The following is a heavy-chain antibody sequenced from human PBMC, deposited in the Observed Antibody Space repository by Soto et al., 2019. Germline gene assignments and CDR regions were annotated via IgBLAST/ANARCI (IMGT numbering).Heavy chain of an antibody. V-gene: IGHV3-7*03. J-gene: IGHJ4*02. D-gene: IGHD1-26*01. CDR2: MNPDGSQE. Sequence: EVLLVESGGGLVQPGGTLRLSCAASGFAFSTYWMSWVRQAPGQGLEWVATMNPDGSQEYYVDSVKGRFTVSRDNAKKSLYLQMNSLRDEDTAVYYCASGGWEAPIWGQGTPVTASS. CDR1: GFAFSTYW. CDR3: ASGGWEAPI.